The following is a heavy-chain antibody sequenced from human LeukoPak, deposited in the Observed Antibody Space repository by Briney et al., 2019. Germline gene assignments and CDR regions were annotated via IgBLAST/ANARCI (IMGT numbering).Heavy chain of an antibody. CDR2: IYSNDNT. Sequence: PGGSLRLSCAASGFTVSNNYMSWVRQAPGKGLEWVSLIYSNDNTYYADPVKGRFTISRDNSKNKLYLQMNSLRAEDTAVYYCAGVSKSATTGTVLDYWGQGTLVTVSS. D-gene: IGHD6-13*01. V-gene: IGHV3-53*01. CDR3: AGVSKSATTGTVLDY. J-gene: IGHJ4*02. CDR1: GFTVSNNY.